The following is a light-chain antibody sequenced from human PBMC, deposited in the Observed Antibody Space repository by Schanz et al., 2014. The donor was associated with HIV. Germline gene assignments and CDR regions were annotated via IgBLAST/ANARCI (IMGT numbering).Light chain of an antibody. V-gene: IGLV2-8*01. J-gene: IGLJ3*02. CDR3: SSYAGSYTWV. Sequence: QSALTQPASVSGSPGQSITISCTGTSSDVGHYDYVSWYQQHPGKAPKLIVYDVTKRPSGVPDRFSGSKSGNTASLTVSGLQAEDEAEYYCSSYAGSYTWVFGGGTKLTVL. CDR2: DVT. CDR1: SSDVGHYDY.